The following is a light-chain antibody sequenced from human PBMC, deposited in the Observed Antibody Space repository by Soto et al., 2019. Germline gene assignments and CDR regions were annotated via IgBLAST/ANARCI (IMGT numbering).Light chain of an antibody. J-gene: IGLJ3*02. V-gene: IGLV2-14*01. CDR1: SSDVGGYNY. CDR3: SSYTASSTL. Sequence: QSVLTQPASVSGSPGQSITISCTGTSSDVGGYNYVSWYQQHPGRAPKLMLYDVSDRPSGVSNRFSGSKSGNTASLTISGLQAEDEADYYCSSYTASSTLFGGGTKLTVL. CDR2: DVS.